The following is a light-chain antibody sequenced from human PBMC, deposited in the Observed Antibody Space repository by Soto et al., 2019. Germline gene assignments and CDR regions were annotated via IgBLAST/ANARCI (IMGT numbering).Light chain of an antibody. CDR2: DAS. CDR3: QKYNSYSWT. V-gene: IGKV1-5*01. CDR1: QSISDW. J-gene: IGKJ1*01. Sequence: DIQMTQSPSTLSASVGERVTITCRASQSISDWMAWYQQKPGRAHKLLIYDASNLESGVPSRFSGSGSGTEFTLAISSLQPDDFATYDCQKYNSYSWTFGQGTKVEIK.